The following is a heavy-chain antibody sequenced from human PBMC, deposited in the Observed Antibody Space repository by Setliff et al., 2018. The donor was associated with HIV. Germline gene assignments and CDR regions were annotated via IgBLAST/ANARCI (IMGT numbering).Heavy chain of an antibody. J-gene: IGHJ4*02. D-gene: IGHD5-18*01. Sequence: PSETLSLTCTVSGGSISSFYWTWIRQPPGKGLEWIGYIYYSGSTNYNPSLKSRPTISVDTSKNQVSLKLSSVTAADTAVYYCARAGSYGWDYWGQGTLVTVSS. V-gene: IGHV4-59*01. CDR1: GGSISSFY. CDR3: ARAGSYGWDY. CDR2: IYYSGST.